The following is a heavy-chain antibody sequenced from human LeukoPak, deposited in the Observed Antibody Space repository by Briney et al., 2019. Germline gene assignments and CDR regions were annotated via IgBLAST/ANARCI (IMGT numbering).Heavy chain of an antibody. CDR3: ARVRGYCSSTICYRYYFDY. CDR2: IYHSGST. Sequence: SETLSLTCTVSGYSISSGYYWGWIRPPPGKGLEWIGTIYHSGSTYYNPSLKSRVTISVDTSKNQFSLKLTSVTAADTAVYYCARVRGYCSSTICYRYYFDYWGQGTLVTVSS. J-gene: IGHJ4*02. CDR1: GYSISSGYY. D-gene: IGHD2-2*01. V-gene: IGHV4-38-2*02.